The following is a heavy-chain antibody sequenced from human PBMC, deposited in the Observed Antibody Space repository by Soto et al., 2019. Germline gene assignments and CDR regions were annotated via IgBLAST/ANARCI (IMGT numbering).Heavy chain of an antibody. J-gene: IGHJ6*03. CDR1: GVSITTSGHY. CDR3: ALGMFMDV. V-gene: IGHV4-31*03. Sequence: QVQLRESGPGLVKPSQTLSLSCSVSGVSITTSGHYWNWVRQRPGRGLEWIGYIDSSGTTYYNPSLKTRLAMSVEPSTSQISLNLSSVTAADTALYFCALGMFMDVWGRGTTVTVSS. CDR2: IDSSGTT. D-gene: IGHD3-16*01.